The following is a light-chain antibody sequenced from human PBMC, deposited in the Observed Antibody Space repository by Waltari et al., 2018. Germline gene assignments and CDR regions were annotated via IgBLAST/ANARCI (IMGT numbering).Light chain of an antibody. V-gene: IGKV3-20*01. Sequence: EIVLTQSPGTLSLSPGERVTLSCRASQSVSRTLAWYQQKPGQAPRLLIYGASNRATGIPDRFSGSGSGTDFSLTIGRLEPEDFAVYYCQHYVRLPVTFGQGTKVEIK. CDR3: QHYVRLPVT. CDR1: QSVSRT. J-gene: IGKJ1*01. CDR2: GAS.